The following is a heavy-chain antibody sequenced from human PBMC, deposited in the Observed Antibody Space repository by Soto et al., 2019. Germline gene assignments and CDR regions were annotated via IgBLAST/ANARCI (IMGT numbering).Heavy chain of an antibody. J-gene: IGHJ4*02. V-gene: IGHV4-4*07. CDR1: GGSISGHF. CDR3: ARDNVWSGFYSFFDN. D-gene: IGHD3-3*01. CDR2: IYSSGNT. Sequence: TSETLSLTCTVSGGSISGHFWSWIRQPAGKKLEWIGRIYSSGNTIYSPSLKTRVTMSVDTSKNQFSLDLTSVTAADTAVYYCARDNVWSGFYSFFDNWGQGTLVTVSS.